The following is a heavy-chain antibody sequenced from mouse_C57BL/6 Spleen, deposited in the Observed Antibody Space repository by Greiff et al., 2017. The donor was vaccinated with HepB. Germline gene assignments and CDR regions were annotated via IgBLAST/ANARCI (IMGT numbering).Heavy chain of an antibody. V-gene: IGHV1-26*01. CDR1: GYTFTDYY. CDR3: ARLVATDFDY. J-gene: IGHJ2*01. CDR2: INPNNGGT. D-gene: IGHD1-1*01. Sequence: VQLQQSGPELVKPGASVKISCKASGYTFTDYYMNWVKQSHGKSLEWIGDINPNNGGTSYNQKFKGKATLTVDKSSSTAYMELRSLTSEDSAVYYCARLVATDFDYWGQGTTLTVSS.